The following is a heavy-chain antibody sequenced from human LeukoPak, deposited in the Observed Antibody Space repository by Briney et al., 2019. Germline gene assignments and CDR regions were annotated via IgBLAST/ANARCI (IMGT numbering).Heavy chain of an antibody. Sequence: GGSLRLSCGASGFTVSSNYMSWVRQAPGKGLEWVSSISSSSSYIYYADSVKGRFTISRDNAKNSLYLQMNSLRAEDTAVYYCARGLAMVRDGYGMDVWGQGTTVTVSS. CDR2: ISSSSSYI. CDR3: ARGLAMVRDGYGMDV. V-gene: IGHV3-21*01. CDR1: GFTVSSNY. D-gene: IGHD3-10*01. J-gene: IGHJ6*02.